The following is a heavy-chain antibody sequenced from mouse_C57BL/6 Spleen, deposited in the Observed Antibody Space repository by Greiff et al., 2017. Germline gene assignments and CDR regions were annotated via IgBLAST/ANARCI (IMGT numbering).Heavy chain of an antibody. CDR1: GFNIKDDY. J-gene: IGHJ2*01. Sequence: EVQLQQSGAELVRPGASVKLSCTASGFNIKDDYMHWVKQRPEQGLEWIGWIDPENGDTEYASKFQGKATITADTSSNTAYLQLSSLTSEDTAVYYCTTGPDGSLDYWGQGTTLTVSS. D-gene: IGHD1-1*01. CDR2: IDPENGDT. CDR3: TTGPDGSLDY. V-gene: IGHV14-4*01.